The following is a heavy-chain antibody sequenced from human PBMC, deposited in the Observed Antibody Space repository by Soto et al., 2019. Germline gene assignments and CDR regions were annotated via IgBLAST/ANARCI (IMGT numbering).Heavy chain of an antibody. CDR1: GYTSTGKD. Sequence: QVQLVQSGAEVKKPGASVKVSCKASGYTSTGKDINGFGRPPGKGLEWMGWMNPNSGNTGYAQKFQGRVTMTRNTSISTAYMELSSLRSEDTAVYYCARGSGSYYRGPFDYWGQGTLVTVSS. D-gene: IGHD1-26*01. CDR3: ARGSGSYYRGPFDY. CDR2: MNPNSGNT. V-gene: IGHV1-8*01. J-gene: IGHJ4*02.